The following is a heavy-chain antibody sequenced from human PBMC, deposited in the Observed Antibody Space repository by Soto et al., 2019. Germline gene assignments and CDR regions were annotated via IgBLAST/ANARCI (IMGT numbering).Heavy chain of an antibody. CDR2: IWYDGSNE. CDR1: GFTFSTYA. Sequence: QVQLVESGGGVVQPGRSLRLSCAASGFTFSTYAMHWVRQAPGKGLEWVAVIWYDGSNEYYADSVKGRFSISRDNSKNTMYLQMDSLRADDTAVYYWARARVRGVPYFDYWGQRTLVTVSS. CDR3: ARARVRGVPYFDY. J-gene: IGHJ4*02. V-gene: IGHV3-33*01. D-gene: IGHD3-10*01.